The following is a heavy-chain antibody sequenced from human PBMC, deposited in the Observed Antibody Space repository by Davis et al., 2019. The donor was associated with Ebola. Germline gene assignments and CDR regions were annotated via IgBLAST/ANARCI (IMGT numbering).Heavy chain of an antibody. V-gene: IGHV3-21*01. CDR3: TTGSGWNDLEYYFDY. Sequence: GESLKISCAASGFTFSSYSMNWVRQAPGKGLEWVSSISSSSSYIYYADSVKGRFTISRDNAKNSLYLQMNSLRAEDTAVYYCTTGSGWNDLEYYFDYWGQGTLVTVSS. CDR1: GFTFSSYS. CDR2: ISSSSSYI. D-gene: IGHD1-1*01. J-gene: IGHJ4*02.